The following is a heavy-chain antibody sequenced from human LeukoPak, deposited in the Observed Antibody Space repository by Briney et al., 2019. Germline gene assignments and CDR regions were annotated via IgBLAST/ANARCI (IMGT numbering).Heavy chain of an antibody. D-gene: IGHD2-21*02. CDR1: GFTFNNYW. CDR2: IKEDGSRK. J-gene: IGHJ4*02. Sequence: GGSLRLSCAASGFTFNNYWMSWVRQAPGKGLEWLANIKEDGSRKYCVDSVKGRFTISRDNAKKSLFLQMNSLRAEDTGVYYCARDGVTSSVDYWGQGTLVTVSS. CDR3: ARDGVTSSVDY. V-gene: IGHV3-7*01.